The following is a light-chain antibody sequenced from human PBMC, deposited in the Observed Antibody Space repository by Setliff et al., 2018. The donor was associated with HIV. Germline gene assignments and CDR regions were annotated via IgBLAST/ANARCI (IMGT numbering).Light chain of an antibody. CDR2: DDN. CDR3: QVWDSSSDHHV. CDR1: NIGSKS. J-gene: IGLJ1*01. V-gene: IGLV3-21*03. Sequence: SYELTQPPSVSVAPGKTARITCWGNNIGSKSVHWYQQKPGQAPVLVVYDDNDRPSGIPERFSGSNSGNTATLTISRVEAGDEADYYCQVWDSSSDHHVFGTGTKVTVL.